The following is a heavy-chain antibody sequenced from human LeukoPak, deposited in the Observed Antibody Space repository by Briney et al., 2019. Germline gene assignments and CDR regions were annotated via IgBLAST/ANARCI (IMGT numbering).Heavy chain of an antibody. Sequence: GGSLRLSCAASRFTFSYFAMHWVRQAPGKGLEWVAVLSYDGSNKFYADSVKGRITISRDNSKNTLYLQMNSLRAEDTAFYYCAKDPHSSSCYYFDSWGQGTLVTSST. CDR1: RFTFSYFA. D-gene: IGHD6-13*01. CDR3: AKDPHSSSCYYFDS. V-gene: IGHV3-30*18. J-gene: IGHJ4*02. CDR2: LSYDGSNK.